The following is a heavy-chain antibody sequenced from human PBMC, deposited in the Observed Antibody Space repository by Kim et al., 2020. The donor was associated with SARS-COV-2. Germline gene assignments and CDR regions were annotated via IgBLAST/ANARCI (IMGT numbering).Heavy chain of an antibody. V-gene: IGHV6-1*01. CDR1: GDSVSSNSAA. CDR3: ARTWIQSWSPLLHYGMDV. CDR2: TYYRSKWYN. D-gene: IGHD5-18*01. Sequence: SQTLSLTCAISGDSVSSNSAARNWIRQSPSRGLEWLGRTYYRSKWYNDYAVSVKSRIIINPDTPRNQFSLELNSVTPEDTAVYYCARTWIQSWSPLLHYGMDVWGQGTTVTVSS. J-gene: IGHJ6*02.